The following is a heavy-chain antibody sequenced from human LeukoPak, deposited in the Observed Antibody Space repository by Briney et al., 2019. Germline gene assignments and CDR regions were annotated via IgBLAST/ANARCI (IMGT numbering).Heavy chain of an antibody. Sequence: ASVKVSCKASGYTFTIYAVNWVRQAPGQGLEWMGWINTNTGNPTYAQGFTGRFVFSLDTSVSTAYLQISSLKAEDTAVYYCARESPYFYDTSDYSGKADSWGQGTLVTVSS. J-gene: IGHJ4*02. CDR3: ARESPYFYDTSDYSGKADS. CDR2: INTNTGNP. D-gene: IGHD3-22*01. CDR1: GYTFTIYA. V-gene: IGHV7-4-1*02.